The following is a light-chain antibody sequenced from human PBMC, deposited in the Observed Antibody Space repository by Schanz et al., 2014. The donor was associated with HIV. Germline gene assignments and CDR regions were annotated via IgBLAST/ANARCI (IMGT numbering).Light chain of an antibody. CDR3: CSFEGTIWV. Sequence: QSVLTQPPSASGTPGQRVAISCSGGSSNVGNNVVNWYQQLPGTAPRLLIHTNNQRPSGVPDRFSGSKSGNTASLTISGLQAEDEADYYCCSFEGTIWVFGGGTKLTVL. CDR1: SSNVGNNV. J-gene: IGLJ3*02. CDR2: TNN. V-gene: IGLV1-44*01.